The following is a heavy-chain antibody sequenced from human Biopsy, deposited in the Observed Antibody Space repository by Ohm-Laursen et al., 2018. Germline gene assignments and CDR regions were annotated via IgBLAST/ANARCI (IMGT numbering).Heavy chain of an antibody. CDR3: AGRPWPNAFDI. Sequence: TLSLTCTVSGGSVSSGSYYWSWIRQPPGKGLEWIGYIYYSGSTNYNPSLKSRVTISVDTSRNQFSLKLSSVTSADTAVYYCAGRPWPNAFDIWGQGTMVTVSS. D-gene: IGHD5-12*01. V-gene: IGHV4-61*01. CDR1: GGSVSSGSYY. J-gene: IGHJ3*02. CDR2: IYYSGST.